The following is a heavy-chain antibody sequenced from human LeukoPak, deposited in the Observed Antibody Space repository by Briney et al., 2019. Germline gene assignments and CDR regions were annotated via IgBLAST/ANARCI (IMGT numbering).Heavy chain of an antibody. CDR1: GYTFTKYW. Sequence: GESLKISCQGFGYTFTKYWVAWVRQMPGKGLEWMGFIYPGDSDTRYSPSFRGLVTISADKSTNTVYLRWSSLKASDSAMYYCARQDTTEYWGQYYFDYWGQGALVTVSS. J-gene: IGHJ4*02. CDR2: IYPGDSDT. V-gene: IGHV5-51*01. D-gene: IGHD2/OR15-2a*01. CDR3: ARQDTTEYWGQYYFDY.